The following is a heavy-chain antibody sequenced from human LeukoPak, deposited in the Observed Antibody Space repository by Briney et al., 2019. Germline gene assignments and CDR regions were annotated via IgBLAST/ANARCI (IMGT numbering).Heavy chain of an antibody. D-gene: IGHD5/OR15-5a*01. CDR2: IIPILGIA. CDR3: ARLVYGFDDFDY. V-gene: IGHV1-69*04. Sequence: ASVKVSCKASGGTFSSYAISWVQQAPGQGLEWMGRIIPILGIANYAQKFQGRVTITADKSTSTAYMELSSLRSEDTAVYYCARLVYGFDDFDYWGQGTLVTVSS. CDR1: GGTFSSYA. J-gene: IGHJ4*02.